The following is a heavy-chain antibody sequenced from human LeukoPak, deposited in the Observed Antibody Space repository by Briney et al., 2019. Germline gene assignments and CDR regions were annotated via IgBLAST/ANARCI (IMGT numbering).Heavy chain of an antibody. Sequence: SGGSLRLSCAASGFTFSSYSMNWVRQAPGKGLEWVSSISSSSSYIYYADSVKGRFTISRDNAKNSLYLQMNSLRAEDTAVYYCARDHYYDSSGYDYWGQGTLVTVSS. CDR1: GFTFSSYS. J-gene: IGHJ4*02. V-gene: IGHV3-21*01. CDR2: ISSSSSYI. D-gene: IGHD3-22*01. CDR3: ARDHYYDSSGYDY.